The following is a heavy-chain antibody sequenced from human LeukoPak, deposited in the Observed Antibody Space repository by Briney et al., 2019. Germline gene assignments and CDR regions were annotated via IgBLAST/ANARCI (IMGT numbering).Heavy chain of an antibody. CDR3: ARGNTWLTSK. Sequence: KTSDTLSLTCTVSGGSISSYYWSGIRQPPGKGLEWIGNIYNSGSTNYNPSLKSRVTISVDTSKNQYSLKLSSVTATDTAFYYCARGNTWLTSKWGQGTLVIVSS. CDR1: GGSISSYY. V-gene: IGHV4-59*08. D-gene: IGHD3-22*01. J-gene: IGHJ4*02. CDR2: IYNSGST.